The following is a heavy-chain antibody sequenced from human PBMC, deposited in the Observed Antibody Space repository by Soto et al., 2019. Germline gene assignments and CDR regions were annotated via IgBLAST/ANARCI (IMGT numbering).Heavy chain of an antibody. V-gene: IGHV3-7*04. Sequence: GGSLRLSCAASGFTFSSYWMSRVRQAPGKGLEWVANIKQDGSEKYYVDSVKGRFTVSRDNAKNSLYLQMNSLRAEDTAVYYCARGDYYDSSGPFSDAFDIWGQGTMVTVSS. CDR3: ARGDYYDSSGPFSDAFDI. CDR2: IKQDGSEK. CDR1: GFTFSSYW. J-gene: IGHJ3*02. D-gene: IGHD3-22*01.